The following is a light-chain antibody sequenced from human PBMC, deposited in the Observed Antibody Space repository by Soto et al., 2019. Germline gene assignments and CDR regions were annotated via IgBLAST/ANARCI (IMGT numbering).Light chain of an antibody. J-gene: IGKJ1*01. CDR1: QSVNNY. Sequence: EIVLTQSPATLSLSPGERATLSCRASQSVNNYLAWYQQKPGQAPRLLIYDASNRATDIPARFSGSGSGTDCTLTISSLQLDDFAVRSSQPRSYWPQTFGQGTNVEIK. V-gene: IGKV3-11*01. CDR2: DAS. CDR3: QPRSYWPQT.